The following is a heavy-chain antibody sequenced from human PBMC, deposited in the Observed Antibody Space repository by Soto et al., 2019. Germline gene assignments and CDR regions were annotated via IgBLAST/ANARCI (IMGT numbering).Heavy chain of an antibody. CDR3: AKNQGVELVPLATVDWFDP. V-gene: IGHV3-23*01. D-gene: IGHD1-26*01. CDR2: ISGSGFKK. Sequence: LRLSCAASGFIFENFGMSWVRQAPGKGLEWISSISGSGFKKYYADPVKGRFTISRDNSKSTVYLELNNLSAEDTAVYHCAKNQGVELVPLATVDWFDPWGQGSVVTVSS. CDR1: GFIFENFG. J-gene: IGHJ5*02.